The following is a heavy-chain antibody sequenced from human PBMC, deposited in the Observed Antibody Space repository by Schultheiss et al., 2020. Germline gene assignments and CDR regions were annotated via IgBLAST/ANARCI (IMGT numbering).Heavy chain of an antibody. CDR3: ARGTVTAYYYYYGMDV. V-gene: IGHV4-31*03. CDR1: GGSVSSGSYY. CDR2: IYYSGST. D-gene: IGHD4-17*01. Sequence: SQTLSLTCTVSGGSVSSGSYYWSWIRQPPGKGLEWIGYIYYSGSTYYNPSLKSRVTISVDTSKNQFSLKLSSVTAADTAVYYCARGTVTAYYYYYGMDVWGQGTTVNVYS. J-gene: IGHJ6*02.